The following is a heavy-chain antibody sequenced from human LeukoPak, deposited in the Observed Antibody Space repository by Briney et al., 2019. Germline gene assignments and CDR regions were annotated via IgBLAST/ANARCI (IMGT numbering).Heavy chain of an antibody. CDR3: AGLGCSSTTCFDY. D-gene: IGHD2-2*01. J-gene: IGHJ4*02. CDR1: GFTFSSYS. Sequence: PGGSLRLSCAASGFTFSSYSMNWVRQAPGKGLEWVSCISSSSSTIYYADSAKGRFTISRDNAKNSLYLQMNSLRAEDTAVYYCAGLGCSSTTCFDYWGQGTLVTVSS. V-gene: IGHV3-48*01. CDR2: ISSSSSTI.